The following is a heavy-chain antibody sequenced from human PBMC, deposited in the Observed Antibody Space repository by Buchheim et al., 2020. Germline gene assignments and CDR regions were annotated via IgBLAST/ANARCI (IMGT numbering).Heavy chain of an antibody. Sequence: QLQLQESGPGLVKPSETLSLTCTVSGGSISSSSYYWGWIRQPPGKGLEWIGSIYYSGSTYYNPSLKSRVTISVDTSKNQFSLKLSSVTAADTAVYYCARKQQHPIDYYYYYGMDVWGQGTT. CDR3: ARKQQHPIDYYYYYGMDV. D-gene: IGHD6-13*01. CDR1: GGSISSSSYY. J-gene: IGHJ6*02. V-gene: IGHV4-39*01. CDR2: IYYSGST.